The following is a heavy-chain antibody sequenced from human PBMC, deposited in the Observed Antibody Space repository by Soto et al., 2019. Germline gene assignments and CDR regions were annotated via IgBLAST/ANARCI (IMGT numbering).Heavy chain of an antibody. J-gene: IGHJ6*02. Sequence: GGSLRLSCAASGFTFSSYAMHWVRQAPGKGLEWVAVISYDGSNKYYADSVKGRFTIYRDNSKNTLYLQMNSLRAEDTAVYYCARDRIWSGYYSSSVNYYYGMDVWGQGTTVTVSS. V-gene: IGHV3-30-3*01. D-gene: IGHD3-3*01. CDR1: GFTFSSYA. CDR2: ISYDGSNK. CDR3: ARDRIWSGYYSSSVNYYYGMDV.